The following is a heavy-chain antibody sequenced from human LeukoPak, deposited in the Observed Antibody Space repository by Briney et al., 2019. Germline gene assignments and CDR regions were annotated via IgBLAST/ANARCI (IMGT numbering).Heavy chain of an antibody. CDR2: IIPIFGTA. D-gene: IGHD2-15*01. J-gene: IGHJ4*02. V-gene: IGHV1-69*13. Sequence: SVKVSCKASGGTFSSYAISWVRQAPGQGLEWMGGIIPIFGTANYAQKFQGRVTITADESTSTAYMELSSLRSENTAVYYCATVVAATEGSYFDYWGQGTLVTVSS. CDR1: GGTFSSYA. CDR3: ATVVAATEGSYFDY.